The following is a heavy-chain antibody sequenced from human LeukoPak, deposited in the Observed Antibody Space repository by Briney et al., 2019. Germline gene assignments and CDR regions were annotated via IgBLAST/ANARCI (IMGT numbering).Heavy chain of an antibody. CDR3: ARLLAYCGGDCYSTTDY. V-gene: IGHV4-34*01. J-gene: IGHJ4*02. Sequence: PSETLSLTCAVYGESFSAYFWNWIRQAPEKPLEYIGEINHRGSSHYNPSLKTRVTLSVDTSKNQFSLKLTSVTAADTAVYYCARLLAYCGGDCYSTTDYRGQGTLVTVSS. CDR1: GESFSAYF. CDR2: INHRGSS. D-gene: IGHD2-21*02.